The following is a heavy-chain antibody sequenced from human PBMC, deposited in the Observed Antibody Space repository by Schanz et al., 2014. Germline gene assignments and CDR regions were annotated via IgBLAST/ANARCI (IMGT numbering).Heavy chain of an antibody. D-gene: IGHD3-10*01. Sequence: EVQLLESGGGLVKPGGSLRLSCAASGFIFSNYVMSWVRQAPGKGLEWVSTIGTSGGTNYAESVKGRFTISRDNSKNTLYLQMNSLRAEDTAVYYCAKDGPGGSGSYSADGGMDVWGQGTTVTVSS. CDR3: AKDGPGGSGSYSADGGMDV. J-gene: IGHJ6*02. V-gene: IGHV3-23*01. CDR1: GFIFSNYV. CDR2: IGTSGGT.